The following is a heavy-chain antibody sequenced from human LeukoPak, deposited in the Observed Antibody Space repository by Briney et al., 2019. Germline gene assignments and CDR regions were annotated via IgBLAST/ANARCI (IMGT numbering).Heavy chain of an antibody. CDR3: AKSWDRTYYDILTGYWTFDY. J-gene: IGHJ4*02. CDR1: KFSFNNYW. V-gene: IGHV3-23*01. CDR2: ISGSGGST. Sequence: GGSLRLSCVGSKFSFNNYWMNWVRQAPGKGLEWVSAISGSGGSTYYADSVKGRFTISRDNSKNTLYLQMNSLRAEDTAVYYCAKSWDRTYYDILTGYWTFDYWGRGTLVTVSS. D-gene: IGHD3-9*01.